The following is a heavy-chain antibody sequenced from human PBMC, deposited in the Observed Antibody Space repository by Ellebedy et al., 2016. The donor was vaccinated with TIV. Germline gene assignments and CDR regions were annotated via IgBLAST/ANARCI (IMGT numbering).Heavy chain of an antibody. CDR2: INHSGST. D-gene: IGHD2-2*01. V-gene: IGHV4-34*01. Sequence: SETLSLXCAVYGGSFSGYYWSWIRQPPGKGLEWIGEINHSGSTNYNLSLKSRVTIPVDTSKNQFSLKLSSVTAADTAVYYCARRGAIGVDIWYYYMDVWGKGTTVTVAS. J-gene: IGHJ6*03. CDR1: GGSFSGYY. CDR3: ARRGAIGVDIWYYYMDV.